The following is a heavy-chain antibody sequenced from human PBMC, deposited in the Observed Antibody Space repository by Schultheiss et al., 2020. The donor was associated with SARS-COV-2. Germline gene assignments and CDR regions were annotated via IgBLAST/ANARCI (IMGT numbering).Heavy chain of an antibody. CDR3: ARTTGGRPFDY. CDR2: ISSSSSTI. V-gene: IGHV3-11*04. CDR1: GFTFSDYY. D-gene: IGHD1-1*01. J-gene: IGHJ4*02. Sequence: GESLKISCAASGFTFSDYYMSWIRQAPGKGLEWVSYISSSSSTIYYADSVKGRFTISRDNSKNTLYLQMNSLRAEDTAVYYCARTTGGRPFDYWGQGTLVTVSS.